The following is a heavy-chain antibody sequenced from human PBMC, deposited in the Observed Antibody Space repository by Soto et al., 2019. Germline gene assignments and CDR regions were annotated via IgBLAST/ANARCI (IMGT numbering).Heavy chain of an antibody. D-gene: IGHD4-17*01. J-gene: IGHJ4*02. CDR1: GYTFTGYY. V-gene: IGHV1-2*02. CDR2: INPNSGGT. CDR3: ASRVGVIDYGDYELDY. Sequence: ASVKVSCKASGYTFTGYYMHWVRQAPGQGLEWMGWINPNSGGTNYAQKFQGRVTMTRDTSISTAYMELSRLRSDDTAVYYCASRVGVIDYGDYELDYWGQGTLVTVS.